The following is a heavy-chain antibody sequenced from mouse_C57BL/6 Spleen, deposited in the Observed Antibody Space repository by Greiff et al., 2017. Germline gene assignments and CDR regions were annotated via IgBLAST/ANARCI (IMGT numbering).Heavy chain of an antibody. J-gene: IGHJ2*01. V-gene: IGHV1-4*01. D-gene: IGHD6-5*01. CDR2: INPSSGYT. CDR3: ARPNYFDY. Sequence: QVQLKESGAELARPGASVKMSCKASGYTFTSYTMHWVKQRPGQGLEWIGYINPSSGYTKYNQKFKDKATLTADKSSSTAYMQLSSLTSEDSAVYYCARPNYFDYWGQGTTLTVSS. CDR1: GYTFTSYT.